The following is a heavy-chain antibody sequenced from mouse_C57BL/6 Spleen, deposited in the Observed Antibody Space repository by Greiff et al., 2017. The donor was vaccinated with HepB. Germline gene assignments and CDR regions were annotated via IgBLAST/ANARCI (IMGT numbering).Heavy chain of an antibody. CDR2: IHPTSGST. CDR1: GYTFTSYW. CDR3: DRGGDITTVVDWYYGG. J-gene: IGHJ1*03. V-gene: IGHV1-64*01. D-gene: IGHD1-1*01. Sequence: VQLQQPGAELVKPGASVKLSCKASGYTFTSYWMHWVKQRPGQGLEWIGMIHPTSGSTNYNEKFKSKATLTVDKSSSTAYMQLSSLTSEDSAVYYCDRGGDITTVVDWYYGGWGTGATVTVSS.